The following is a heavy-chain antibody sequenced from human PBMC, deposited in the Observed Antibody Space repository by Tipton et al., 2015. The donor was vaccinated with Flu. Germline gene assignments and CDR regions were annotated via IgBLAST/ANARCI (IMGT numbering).Heavy chain of an antibody. Sequence: TLSLTCIVSGDSISTTIYYWGWVRQPPGKGLEWIGSIYYSGTTYYNPSLKSRVTISVDSSKNEFSLTLASLTAADTAVYYCARDLWNDRRAYYYYGVDVWGQGTTVTASS. CDR1: GDSISTTIYY. J-gene: IGHJ6*02. V-gene: IGHV4-39*07. CDR2: IYYSGTT. D-gene: IGHD1-1*01. CDR3: ARDLWNDRRAYYYYGVDV.